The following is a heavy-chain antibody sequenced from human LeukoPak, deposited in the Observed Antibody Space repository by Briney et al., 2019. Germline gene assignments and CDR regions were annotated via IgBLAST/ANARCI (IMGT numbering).Heavy chain of an antibody. Sequence: ASVKVSCEASGYTFTGYYMHWVRQAPGQGLEWMGWINPNSGGTNYAQKFQGRVTMTRDTSISTAYMELSRLRSDDTAVYYCARDTAPPPITIFGVYGMDVWGQGTTVTVSS. J-gene: IGHJ6*02. CDR2: INPNSGGT. CDR3: ARDTAPPPITIFGVYGMDV. V-gene: IGHV1-2*02. D-gene: IGHD3-3*01. CDR1: GYTFTGYY.